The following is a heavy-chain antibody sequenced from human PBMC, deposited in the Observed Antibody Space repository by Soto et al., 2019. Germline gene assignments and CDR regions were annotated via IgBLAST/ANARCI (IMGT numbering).Heavy chain of an antibody. J-gene: IGHJ4*02. CDR3: ARQYGDYVWGSYRPAEYFDY. V-gene: IGHV4-39*01. Sequence: KPSETLSLTCTVSGGSISSSSYYWGWIRQPPGKGLEWIGSSYYSGSTYYNPSIKSRVTISVDTSKNQFCLKLSSVTAADTAVYYCARQYGDYVWGSYRPAEYFDYWGQGTLVTVSS. CDR1: GGSISSSSYY. D-gene: IGHD3-16*02. CDR2: SYYSGST.